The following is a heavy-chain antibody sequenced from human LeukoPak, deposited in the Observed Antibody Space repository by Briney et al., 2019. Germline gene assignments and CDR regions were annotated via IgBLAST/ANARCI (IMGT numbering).Heavy chain of an antibody. V-gene: IGHV3-21*01. CDR2: ISSSSTYI. CDR3: ASDYGDYSSYYYGMDV. J-gene: IGHJ6*02. CDR1: GFTFTSYS. D-gene: IGHD4-17*01. Sequence: GGSLRLSCAASGFTFTSYSMNWVRQAPGKGLEWVSSISSSSTYIFYADSVKGRFTISRDNAKNSLYLQMNSLRAEDTAVYYCASDYGDYSSYYYGMDVWGQGTTVTVSS.